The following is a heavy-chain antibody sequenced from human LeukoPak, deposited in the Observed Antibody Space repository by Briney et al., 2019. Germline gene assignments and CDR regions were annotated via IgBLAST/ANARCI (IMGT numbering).Heavy chain of an antibody. CDR3: ARLFYGSGSYWWFDP. V-gene: IGHV4-61*02. Sequence: SETLSLTCTVSGGSISSGSYYWSWIRQPAGKGLEWIGRIYTSGSTNYNPSLKSRVTISVDTSKNQFSLKLSSVTAADTAVYYCARLFYGSGSYWWFDPWGQGTLVTVSS. CDR2: IYTSGST. J-gene: IGHJ5*02. CDR1: GGSISSGSYY. D-gene: IGHD3-10*01.